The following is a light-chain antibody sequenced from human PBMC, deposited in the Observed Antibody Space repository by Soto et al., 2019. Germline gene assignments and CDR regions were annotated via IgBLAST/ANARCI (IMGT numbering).Light chain of an antibody. CDR1: QSIANS. J-gene: IGKJ4*01. Sequence: EIVLTQSPATLSLSPGERATLSCRASQSIANSLAWYQLTPGQAPRLLISDASNSATDIPARFSGSGSGTDFTLTISSLKPEDFAIYDCQQRSNWPLTFGGGTKVEIK. V-gene: IGKV3-11*01. CDR2: DAS. CDR3: QQRSNWPLT.